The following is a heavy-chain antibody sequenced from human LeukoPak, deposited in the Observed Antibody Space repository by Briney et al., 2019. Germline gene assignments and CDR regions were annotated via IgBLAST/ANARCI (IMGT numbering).Heavy chain of an antibody. CDR1: GFTFDDYA. CDR2: ISWNSGSI. J-gene: IGHJ5*02. D-gene: IGHD5-18*01. Sequence: PGRSLRLSCAASGFTFDDYAMHWVRHAPGKGLEWVSGISWNSGSIGYADSVKGRFTISRDNAKNSLYLQMNSLRAEDTALYYCAKDGDTATVSFWFDPWGQGTLVTVSS. V-gene: IGHV3-9*01. CDR3: AKDGDTATVSFWFDP.